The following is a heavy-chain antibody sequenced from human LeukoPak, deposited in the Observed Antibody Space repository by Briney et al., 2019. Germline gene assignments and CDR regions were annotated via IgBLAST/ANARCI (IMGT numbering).Heavy chain of an antibody. Sequence: GGSLRLSCAGPGFIFSTSSMSWVRQAPGKGLERVSSISSSSDYIYYADSVKGRFTVSRDNAKNSLYLQMNSLRAEDTAVYYCARGTGLSGSYYAFDYWGQGTLVTVSS. D-gene: IGHD1-26*01. CDR2: ISSSSDYI. J-gene: IGHJ4*02. CDR1: GFIFSTSS. CDR3: ARGTGLSGSYYAFDY. V-gene: IGHV3-21*01.